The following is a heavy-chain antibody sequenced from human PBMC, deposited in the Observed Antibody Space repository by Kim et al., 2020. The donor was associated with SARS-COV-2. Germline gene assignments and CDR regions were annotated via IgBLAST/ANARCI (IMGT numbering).Heavy chain of an antibody. CDR3: ARDPAKTAWGAFYQ. CDR1: GITFSSSW. CDR2: IKHNSKEK. Sequence: GGSLRLSCTASGITFSSSWMTWVRQAPGKGLEWVASIKHNSKEKQYVDSVKGRFTISRDNAKNTVELQMNNLRVEDMAVYYCARDPAKTAWGAFYQWGQG. V-gene: IGHV3-7*01. J-gene: IGHJ4*02. D-gene: IGHD3-16*01.